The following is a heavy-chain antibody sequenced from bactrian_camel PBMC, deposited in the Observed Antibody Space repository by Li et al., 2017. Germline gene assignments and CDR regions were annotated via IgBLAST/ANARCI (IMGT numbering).Heavy chain of an antibody. D-gene: IGHD7*01. V-gene: IGHV3S28*01. J-gene: IGHJ4*01. Sequence: QLVESGGGLVQPGGSLRLSCAASGITFSNYYMNWVRQAPGEGLDWVSGINSGSTYFADSVKGRFTISRDNAENTLYLQMNSLKTEDTAVYYCATGGTYQGYNSWGQGTQVTVS. CDR1: GITFSNYY. CDR3: ATGGTYQGYNS. CDR2: INSGST.